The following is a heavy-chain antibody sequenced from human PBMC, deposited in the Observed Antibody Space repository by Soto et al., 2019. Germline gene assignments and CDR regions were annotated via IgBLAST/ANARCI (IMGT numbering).Heavy chain of an antibody. J-gene: IGHJ6*02. D-gene: IGHD3-10*01. CDR1: GFTFSSYA. Sequence: QVQLVESGGGVVQPGRSLRLSCAASGFTFSSYAMHWVRQAPGKGLEWVAVISYDGSNKYYADSVKGRFTISRDNSKNTLYLQMTSLRAEDTAVYYCARAGALWGSGSYYRNHYYYYYGMDVWGQGTTVTVSS. V-gene: IGHV3-30-3*01. CDR3: ARAGALWGSGSYYRNHYYYYYGMDV. CDR2: ISYDGSNK.